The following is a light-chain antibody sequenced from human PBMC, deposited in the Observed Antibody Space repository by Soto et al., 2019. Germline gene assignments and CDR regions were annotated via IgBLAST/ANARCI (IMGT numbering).Light chain of an antibody. CDR2: DTS. V-gene: IGKV1-33*01. CDR3: QQYENLPPT. J-gene: IGKJ4*01. Sequence: DIRMTQSPSSLSASVGDRITITCQASQDINNFLNWYQQKPGKAPRLLIYDTSNVEGGVPSRFSGTGSGPDFTFTISSLQPEEIATYYCQQYENLPPTFGGGTKVEIK. CDR1: QDINNF.